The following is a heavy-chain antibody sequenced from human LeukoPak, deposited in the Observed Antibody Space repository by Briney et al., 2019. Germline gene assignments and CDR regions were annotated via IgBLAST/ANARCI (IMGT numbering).Heavy chain of an antibody. Sequence: GGSLRVSCAASGFTFSSYSMNWVRQAPGNGLEWVSSISSSSSYIYYADSVKGRFTISRDNAKNSLYLQMNSLRAEDTAVYYCARENDGYCSSTSCYRGVGYYYGMDVWGQGTTVTVSS. CDR3: ARENDGYCSSTSCYRGVGYYYGMDV. J-gene: IGHJ6*02. CDR2: ISSSSSYI. D-gene: IGHD2-2*02. V-gene: IGHV3-21*01. CDR1: GFTFSSYS.